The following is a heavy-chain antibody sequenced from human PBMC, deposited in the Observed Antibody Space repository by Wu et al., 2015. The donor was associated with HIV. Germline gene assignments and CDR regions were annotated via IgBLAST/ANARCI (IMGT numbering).Heavy chain of an antibody. CDR2: IKPLWGAV. D-gene: IGHD6-19*01. J-gene: IGHJ6*03. CDR1: GYNFRDYT. CDR3: ASSASRSSGWYIGPLDKYHMDV. Sequence: VRLVQSGAVIKTPGSSVKISCRASGYNFRDYTIHWVRLIPDKGFEWIGWIKPLWGAVGYARQLQGRVSLTRQLSQDPDDPDWGIAYMEINGLTSADTAEYYCASSASRSSGWYIGPLDKYHMDVWGKGTTVTVSS. V-gene: IGHV1-2*02.